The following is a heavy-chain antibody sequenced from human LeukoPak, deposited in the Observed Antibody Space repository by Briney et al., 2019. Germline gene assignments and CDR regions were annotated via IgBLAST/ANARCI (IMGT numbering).Heavy chain of an antibody. CDR3: ARAAGRDTTSGLDFDY. CDR1: GGSISNYY. D-gene: IGHD1-26*01. V-gene: IGHV4-4*07. CDR2: IYSSRS. J-gene: IGHJ4*02. Sequence: SETLSLTCTVSGGSISNYYWSWIRQTPGKGLEWIGRIYSSRSIYNPSLKSRVTMSVDTSKNQFSLKLSSVTAADTAVYYCARAAGRDTTSGLDFDYWGQGILVTVSS.